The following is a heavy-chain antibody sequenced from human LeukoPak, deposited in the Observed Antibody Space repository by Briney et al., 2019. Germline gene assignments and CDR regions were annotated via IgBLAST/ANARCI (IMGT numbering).Heavy chain of an antibody. Sequence: ASVKVSCKASGYTFTGYYMHWVRQAPGQGLEWMGWINPNSGGTNYAQKFQGRVTMTRDTSISTAYMELSGLRSDDTAVYYCARDPPLTMVRGRGMDVWGQGTTVTVSS. V-gene: IGHV1-2*02. D-gene: IGHD3-10*01. CDR3: ARDPPLTMVRGRGMDV. CDR1: GYTFTGYY. J-gene: IGHJ6*02. CDR2: INPNSGGT.